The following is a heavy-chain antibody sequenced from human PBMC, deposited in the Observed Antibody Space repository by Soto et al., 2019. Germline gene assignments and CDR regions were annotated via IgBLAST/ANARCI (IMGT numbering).Heavy chain of an antibody. CDR2: VGGSDDDK. Sequence: EVQLLESGGGVVQPGGSLRLSCAASGFTFSDDAMSWVRQTPGKGLQWVSGVGGSDDDKHYADSVRGRFIVSRDNSKKTLYLQMNSLRADDTAIYYCAKDATSVNGVWDPFDMWGEGTEVTVSS. CDR3: AKDATSVNGVWDPFDM. V-gene: IGHV3-23*01. J-gene: IGHJ3*02. D-gene: IGHD2-8*01. CDR1: GFTFSDDA.